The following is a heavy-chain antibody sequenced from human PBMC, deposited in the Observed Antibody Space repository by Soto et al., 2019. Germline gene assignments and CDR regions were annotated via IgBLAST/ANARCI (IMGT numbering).Heavy chain of an antibody. J-gene: IGHJ4*02. CDR1: GYTFTSYG. D-gene: IGHD2-15*01. CDR2: ISAYNGNT. V-gene: IGHV1-18*04. CDR3: ARDSRGRYCSGGSCYGSGY. Sequence: GASVKVSCKASGYTFTSYGISWVRQAPGQGLEWMGWISAYNGNTNYAQKLQGGVTMTTDTSTSTAYMELRSLRSDDTAVYYCARDSRGRYCSGGSCYGSGYWGQGTLVTVSS.